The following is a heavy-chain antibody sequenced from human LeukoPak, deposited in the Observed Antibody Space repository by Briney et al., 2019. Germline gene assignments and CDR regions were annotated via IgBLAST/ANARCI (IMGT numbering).Heavy chain of an antibody. Sequence: ASVKVSCKVSGYTFTDLSMHWVRQAPGPGLGWMGGFDHEVGETIYAQKFQGRVTMTDDTSTSTAYLDLRGLRADCAAVYYFARDAGATTLSFDYWGQGTWVTVPQ. CDR1: GYTFTDLS. J-gene: IGHJ4*02. D-gene: IGHD1-26*01. CDR3: ARDAGATTLSFDY. CDR2: FDHEVGET. V-gene: IGHV1-24*01.